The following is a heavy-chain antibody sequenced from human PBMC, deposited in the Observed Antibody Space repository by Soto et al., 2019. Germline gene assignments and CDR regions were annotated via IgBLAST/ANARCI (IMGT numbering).Heavy chain of an antibody. CDR3: TTDRGYSYGEPFDY. V-gene: IGHV3-15*07. CDR2: IKSKTDGGTT. CDR1: GFTFSNAW. J-gene: IGHJ4*02. Sequence: GGSLRLSCAASGFTFSNAWMNWVRQAPGKGLEWVGRIKSKTDGGTTDYAAPVKGRFTISRDDSKNTLYLQMNSLKTEDTAVYYCTTDRGYSYGEPFDYWGQGTLVTVSS. D-gene: IGHD5-18*01.